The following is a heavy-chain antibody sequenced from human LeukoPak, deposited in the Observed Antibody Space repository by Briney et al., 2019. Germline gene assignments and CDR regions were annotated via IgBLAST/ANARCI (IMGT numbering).Heavy chain of an antibody. V-gene: IGHV5-51*01. CDR3: ARIYGRNFDH. D-gene: IGHD1-26*01. CDR1: GYTFSTNW. CDR2: IYPSDSDT. Sequence: GESLKIPCKGSGYTFSTNWIGWVRQMPGKGLEWMGIIYPSDSDTTYSPSFQGQVTISVDKSISTAYLQWRSLKASDTAMYYCARIYGRNFDHWGQGTLVTVSS. J-gene: IGHJ4*02.